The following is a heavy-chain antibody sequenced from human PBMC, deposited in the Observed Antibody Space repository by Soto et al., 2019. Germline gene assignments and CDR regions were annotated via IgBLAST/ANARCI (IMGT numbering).Heavy chain of an antibody. CDR2: ITWNSVAL. J-gene: IGHJ4*02. D-gene: IGHD3-9*01. CDR3: AKERVRDFDG. Sequence: VQLVESGGGLVRPGGSLRLSCAASGFTFDDHAMHWVRQAPGKGLEWISAITWNSVALDYADSVKGRFTISRDNAKNSLYLQMYSLRPEDTALYYCAKERVRDFDGWGQGTLVTVSS. CDR1: GFTFDDHA. V-gene: IGHV3-9*01.